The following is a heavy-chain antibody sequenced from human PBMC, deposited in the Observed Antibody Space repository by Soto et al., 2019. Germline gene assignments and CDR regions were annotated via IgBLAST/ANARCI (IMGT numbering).Heavy chain of an antibody. CDR3: VSFSIAATDPYGMDV. J-gene: IGHJ6*02. CDR2: ISAYNGNT. CDR1: GYTFTSYG. D-gene: IGHD6-13*01. Sequence: QVRLVQSGAEVKKPGASVKVSCKASGYTFTSYGISWVRQAPGQGLEWMGWISAYNGNTNYAQKLQGRVTMTTDTSTSTAYMELRSLRSDDTAVYYCVSFSIAATDPYGMDVWGQGTTVTVSS. V-gene: IGHV1-18*01.